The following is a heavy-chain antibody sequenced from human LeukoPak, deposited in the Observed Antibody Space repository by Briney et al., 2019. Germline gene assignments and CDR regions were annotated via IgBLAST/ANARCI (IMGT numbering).Heavy chain of an antibody. CDR1: GFTFSSYA. J-gene: IGHJ4*02. CDR2: ISGSDGST. Sequence: GGSLRLSCAASGFTFSSYAMSWVRQAPGKGLEWVSAISGSDGSTYYADSVKGRFTISRDNSKNTLYPQMNSLRAEDTAVYYCAKAGSSGYYPAYWGQGTLVTVSS. CDR3: AKAGSSGYYPAY. D-gene: IGHD3-22*01. V-gene: IGHV3-23*01.